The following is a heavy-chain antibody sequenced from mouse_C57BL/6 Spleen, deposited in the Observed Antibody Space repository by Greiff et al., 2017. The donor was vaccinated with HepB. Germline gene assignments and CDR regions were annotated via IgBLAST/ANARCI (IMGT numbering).Heavy chain of an antibody. CDR3: GRESNYCYAMDY. CDR2: ISDGGSYT. J-gene: IGHJ4*01. V-gene: IGHV5-4*03. CDR1: GFTFSSYA. D-gene: IGHD2-5*01. Sequence: DVMLVESGGGLVKPGGSLKLSCAASGFTFSSYAMSWVRQTPEKRLEWVATISDGGSYTYYPDNVKGRFTISRDNAKNNLYLQMSQLKSEDTAMYDCGRESNYCYAMDYWGQGTSVTVSS.